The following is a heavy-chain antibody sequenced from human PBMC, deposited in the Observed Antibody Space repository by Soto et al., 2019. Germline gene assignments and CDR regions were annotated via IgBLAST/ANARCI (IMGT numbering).Heavy chain of an antibody. CDR1: GYTFTSYD. D-gene: IGHD4-17*01. CDR2: MSPNSGNT. CDR3: ARDYGGNSGSFDP. V-gene: IGHV1-8*01. J-gene: IGHJ5*02. Sequence: QVQLVQSGAEVKRPGASVKVSCKASGYTFTSYDLNWVRQAPGQGLEWIGWMSPNSGNTGYAQKFQGRVTMTTNTAMSTAYMELGSLTSEDTAVYYCARDYGGNSGSFDPWGQGTLVSVSS.